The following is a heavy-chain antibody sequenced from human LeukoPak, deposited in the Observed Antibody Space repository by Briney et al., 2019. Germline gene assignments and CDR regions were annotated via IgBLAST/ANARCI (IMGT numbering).Heavy chain of an antibody. CDR3: ATLYCSSTSCYKGFDY. D-gene: IGHD2-2*02. J-gene: IGHJ4*02. CDR2: FDPEDGET. CDR1: GYTLTELS. V-gene: IGHV1-24*01. Sequence: GASVKVSCKVSGYTLTELSMHWVRQAPGKGLEWMGGFDPEDGETIYAQKFQGRVTMTEDTPTDTAYMELSSLRSEDTAVYYCATLYCSSTSCYKGFDYWGQGTLVTVSS.